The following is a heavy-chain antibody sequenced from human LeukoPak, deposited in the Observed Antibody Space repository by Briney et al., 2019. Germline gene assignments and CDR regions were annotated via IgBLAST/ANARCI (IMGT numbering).Heavy chain of an antibody. D-gene: IGHD3-22*01. Sequence: PGGSLRLSCAASGFTFSSYSMNWVRQAPGKGLEWVSYISSSSSTIYYADSVKGRFTISRDNAKNSLYLQMNSLRAEDTAVYYCARDSGDYYDSSGYYWNWGQGTLVTVSS. J-gene: IGHJ4*02. CDR3: ARDSGDYYDSSGYYWN. CDR2: ISSSSSTI. V-gene: IGHV3-48*01. CDR1: GFTFSSYS.